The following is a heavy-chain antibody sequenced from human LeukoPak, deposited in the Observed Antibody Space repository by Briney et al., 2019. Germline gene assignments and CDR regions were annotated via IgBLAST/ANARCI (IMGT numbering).Heavy chain of an antibody. J-gene: IGHJ6*03. CDR2: ISGSGGST. V-gene: IGHV3-23*01. CDR1: GFTFSSYA. Sequence: GGSLRLSCAASGFTFSSYAMSWVRQAPGKGLEWVSGISGSGGSTDYADSVKGRFTIFRDNSKNTLYLQMNSLRVEDTALYYCARGGISIFGVVIYMDVWGKGTTVTVSS. CDR3: ARGGISIFGVVIYMDV. D-gene: IGHD3-3*01.